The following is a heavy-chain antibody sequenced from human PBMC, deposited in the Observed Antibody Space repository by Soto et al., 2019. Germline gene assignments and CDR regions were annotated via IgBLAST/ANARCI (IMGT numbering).Heavy chain of an antibody. CDR3: TRSLAIDFDS. J-gene: IGHJ4*02. Sequence: LRLSCSASVFNFGAYAMSWVRQPPGKGLEWVGFIRRKAYGGTTDYAASVKGRFTISRDDSKSIAYLQMNSLKIEDTAVYYCTRSLAIDFDSWGQGTLVTVSS. V-gene: IGHV3-49*04. CDR1: VFNFGAYA. CDR2: IRRKAYGGTT.